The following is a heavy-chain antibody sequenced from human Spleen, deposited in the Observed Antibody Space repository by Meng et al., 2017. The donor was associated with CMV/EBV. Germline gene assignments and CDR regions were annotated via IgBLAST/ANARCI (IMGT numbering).Heavy chain of an antibody. J-gene: IGHJ4*02. D-gene: IGHD6-13*01. CDR1: GGTFSSYA. CDR3: ATHRQRGFSISWYDPFDY. V-gene: IGHV1-24*01. Sequence: ASVKVSCKASGGTFSSYAISWVRQAPGQGLEWMGGFDPEDGETISTQKFQGRVTMTEDTATDTAYMELSSLRSEDTAVYYCATHRQRGFSISWYDPFDYWGQGTLVTVSS. CDR2: FDPEDGET.